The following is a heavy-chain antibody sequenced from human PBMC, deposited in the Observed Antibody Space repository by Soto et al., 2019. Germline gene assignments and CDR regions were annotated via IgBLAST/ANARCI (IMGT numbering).Heavy chain of an antibody. V-gene: IGHV3-30*04. CDR2: ISYDGSNK. Sequence: GGSLRLSCAASGFTFSSYAMHWVRQAPGKGLEWVAVISYDGSNKYYADSLKGRFTISRDNSKNTLYLQMNSLRAEDTAVYYCARPTCIQLLSSPFDYWGQGTLVTVSS. CDR1: GFTFSSYA. D-gene: IGHD5-18*01. J-gene: IGHJ4*02. CDR3: ARPTCIQLLSSPFDY.